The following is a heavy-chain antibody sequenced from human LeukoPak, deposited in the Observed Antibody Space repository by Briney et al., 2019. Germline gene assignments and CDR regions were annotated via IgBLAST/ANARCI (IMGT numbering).Heavy chain of an antibody. CDR1: GGTFSNYA. J-gene: IGHJ3*02. D-gene: IGHD1-26*01. V-gene: IGHV1-69*06. CDR2: IISIFDTA. CDR3: ARPSGLLDSHDAFDI. Sequence: SVKVSCKASGGTFSNYAISWVRQAPGQGLEWMGGIISIFDTADYAQKFQGRVTITADKSTSTAYMELSSLRSEDTAVYYCARPSGLLDSHDAFDIWGQGTMVTVSS.